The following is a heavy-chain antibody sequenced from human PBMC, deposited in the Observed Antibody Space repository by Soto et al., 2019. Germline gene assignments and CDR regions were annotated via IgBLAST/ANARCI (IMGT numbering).Heavy chain of an antibody. V-gene: IGHV4-59*01. J-gene: IGHJ6*02. CDR3: ARVGILGYYYGMDV. CDR2: IYYSGST. Sequence: NPSETLSLTCTVSGGSISSYYCSWIRQPPGKGLEWIGYIYYSGSTNYNPSLKSRVTISVDTSKNQFSLKLSSVTAADTAVYYCARVGILGYYYGMDVWGQGTTVTVSS. CDR1: GGSISSYY. D-gene: IGHD2-15*01.